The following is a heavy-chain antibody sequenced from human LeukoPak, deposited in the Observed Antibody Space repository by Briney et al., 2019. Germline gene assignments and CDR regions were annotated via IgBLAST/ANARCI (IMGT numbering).Heavy chain of an antibody. CDR2: IYYSGST. CDR3: ARDRYYYDSSARYFDY. CDR1: GGSISSYY. D-gene: IGHD3-22*01. J-gene: IGHJ4*02. V-gene: IGHV4-59*12. Sequence: SETLSLTCTVSGGSISSYYWSWIRQPPGKGLECIGYIYYSGSTNYNPSLKSRVTISVDTSKNQFSLKLSSVTAADTAVYYCARDRYYYDSSARYFDYWGQGTLVTVSS.